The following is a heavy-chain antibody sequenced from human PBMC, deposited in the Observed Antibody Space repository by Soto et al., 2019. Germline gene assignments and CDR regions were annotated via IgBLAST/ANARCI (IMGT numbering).Heavy chain of an antibody. CDR1: GGSISSYY. CDR2: IYYSGST. J-gene: IGHJ4*02. Sequence: KPSETLSLTCTVSGGSISSYYWSWIRQPPGKGLEWIGYIYYSGSTNYNPSLKSRVTISVDTSKNQFSLKLSSVTAADTAVYYCARGDDYGDYFDYWGQGTLVTVSS. D-gene: IGHD4-17*01. V-gene: IGHV4-59*01. CDR3: ARGDDYGDYFDY.